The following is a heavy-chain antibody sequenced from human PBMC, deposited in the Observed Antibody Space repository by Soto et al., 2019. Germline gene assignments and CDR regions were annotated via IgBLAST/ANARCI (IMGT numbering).Heavy chain of an antibody. D-gene: IGHD6-19*01. J-gene: IGHJ6*02. CDR2: INPNSGGT. CDR1: GYTFTGYY. Sequence: ASVKVSCKASGYTFTGYYMHWVRQAPGQGLEWMGWINPNSGGTNYAQKFQGWVTMTRDTSISTAYMELSRLRSDDTAVYYCARGTTLNIAVAGAGMDVWGQGTTVTVSS. CDR3: ARGTTLNIAVAGAGMDV. V-gene: IGHV1-2*04.